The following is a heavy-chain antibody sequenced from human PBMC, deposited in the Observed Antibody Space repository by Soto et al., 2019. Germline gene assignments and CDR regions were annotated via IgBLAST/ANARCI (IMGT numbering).Heavy chain of an antibody. CDR1: GYTFTSYG. CDR2: ISAYNGKT. Sequence: ASVKVSCKASGYTFTSYGISWGRQAPGQGLEWMGWISAYNGKTNYAQKLQGRVTMTADTSTDTAYMELSSLRSEDTAVYYCAIGSCSGGSCYGSHYYYGMDVWGQGTTVTVS. J-gene: IGHJ6*02. V-gene: IGHV1-18*01. CDR3: AIGSCSGGSCYGSHYYYGMDV. D-gene: IGHD2-15*01.